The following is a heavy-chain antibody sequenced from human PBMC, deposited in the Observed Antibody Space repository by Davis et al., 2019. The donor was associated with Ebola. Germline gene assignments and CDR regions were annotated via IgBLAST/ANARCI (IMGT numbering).Heavy chain of an antibody. D-gene: IGHD3/OR15-3a*01. CDR1: GVTFSSHW. V-gene: IGHV3-74*03. CDR2: IKSDGSGG. J-gene: IGHJ5*02. Sequence: HTGGSLRLSCAGSGVTFSSHWIHWVRQAPGKGLVWVSRIKSDGSGGAYADSVRGRFTISRDNAKNTVYLEMRSLRVEDTASYFCARVNAGTGYSRFDTWGQGTLVTVSS. CDR3: ARVNAGTGYSRFDT.